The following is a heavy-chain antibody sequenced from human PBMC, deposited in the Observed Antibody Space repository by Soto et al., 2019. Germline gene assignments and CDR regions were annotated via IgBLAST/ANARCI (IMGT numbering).Heavy chain of an antibody. CDR2: IWYDGSNK. CDR3: ARDHGDTRSYYYYMDV. Sequence: QVQLVESGGGVVQPGRSLRLCCAASGFTFSSYGMHWVRQAPGKGLEWVAVIWYDGSNKYYADSVKGRFTISRDNSKNTLYLQMNSLRAEDTAVYYCARDHGDTRSYYYYMDVWGKGTTVTVSS. D-gene: IGHD2-21*02. CDR1: GFTFSSYG. V-gene: IGHV3-33*01. J-gene: IGHJ6*03.